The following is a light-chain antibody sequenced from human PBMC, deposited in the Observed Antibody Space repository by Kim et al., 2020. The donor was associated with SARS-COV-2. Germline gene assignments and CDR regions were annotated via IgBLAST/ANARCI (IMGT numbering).Light chain of an antibody. V-gene: IGKV1-17*03. Sequence: DTQMTQSPSTMSASVGARVSITCRASQSINIFLAWFQQKPGKVPKRLIYSASSLQSGVPSRFSGSGSGTEFTLTISSLQPEDSATYYCLQHQTLPYSFGQGTKLEI. CDR2: SAS. CDR1: QSINIF. CDR3: LQHQTLPYS. J-gene: IGKJ2*03.